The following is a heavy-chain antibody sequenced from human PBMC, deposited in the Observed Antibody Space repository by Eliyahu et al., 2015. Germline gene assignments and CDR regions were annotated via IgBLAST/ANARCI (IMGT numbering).Heavy chain of an antibody. CDR1: GGTFSRNT. CDR2: ITPIFGTP. CDR3: ARGPDSFGYYYFY. V-gene: IGHV1-69*01. D-gene: IGHD3-22*01. Sequence: EVKKPGSSVKVSCKSSGGTFSRNTISWVRQAPGQGLEWMGGITPIFGTPNYAQKFQGRVTITADESTTTVYMEVRSLRSEDTAVYYCARGPDSFGYYYFYWGQGTLVTVSS. J-gene: IGHJ4*02.